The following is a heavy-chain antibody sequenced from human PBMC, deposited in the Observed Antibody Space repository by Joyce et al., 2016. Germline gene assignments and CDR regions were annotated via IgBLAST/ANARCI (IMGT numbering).Heavy chain of an antibody. CDR3: ARGPYFDILTGKYDYMDV. J-gene: IGHJ6*03. Sequence: EVQLVQSGAEVKKPGESLKISCKASGYKIINYWIGWVRQMPGKGLEWMGIICLGDSDIRYSPSFQGHVTISADKSINTAYLQWSSLKASDTAMYYCARGPYFDILTGKYDYMDVWGKGTTVTVSS. CDR2: ICLGDSDI. V-gene: IGHV5-51*01. CDR1: GYKIINYW. D-gene: IGHD3-9*01.